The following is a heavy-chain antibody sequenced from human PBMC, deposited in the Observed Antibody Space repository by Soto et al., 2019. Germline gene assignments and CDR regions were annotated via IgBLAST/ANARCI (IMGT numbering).Heavy chain of an antibody. CDR3: ARGYCSTTRCYVGNNWFGP. D-gene: IGHD2-2*01. CDR2: IYHTGTT. V-gene: IGHV4-31*03. J-gene: IGHJ5*02. Sequence: SETLSLTCTVSGGSISSGGYYWNWIHQHPGRGLEWIGYIYHTGTTYYKPSLKSRVTISVDTSKNQFSLKLSSVTAADTAVYYRARGYCSTTRCYVGNNWFGPWGQGTLVTVSS. CDR1: GGSISSGGYY.